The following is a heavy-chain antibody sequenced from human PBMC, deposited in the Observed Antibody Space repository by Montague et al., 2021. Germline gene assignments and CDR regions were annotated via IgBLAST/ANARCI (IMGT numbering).Heavy chain of an antibody. J-gene: IGHJ4*02. V-gene: IGHV3-23*01. Sequence: SRSLSWAASGFSFNNYAMAWVRQAPVKGLEWVSAISGGGGNTYYADSVKGRFTISRDSSESTVFLQMNSLRVEDSAVYYCAKGPYDDGSYLLHFESWGQGTLVTVSS. D-gene: IGHD1-26*01. CDR1: GFSFNNYA. CDR2: ISGGGGNT. CDR3: AKGPYDDGSYLLHFES.